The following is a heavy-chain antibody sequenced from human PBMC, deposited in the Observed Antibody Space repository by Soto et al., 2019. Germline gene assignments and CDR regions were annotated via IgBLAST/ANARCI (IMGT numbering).Heavy chain of an antibody. CDR3: AKRKYCPSTTCFDY. Sequence: GGSLTLSCAAAEFIFSDYGLTWVRQAPGKGLEWVSHINSRATSTLYADSVRGRFTISRDDSENTLYLQMSSLRAEDTAVYFCAKRKYCPSTTCFDYWGQGTQVTVSS. D-gene: IGHD2-2*01. CDR1: EFIFSDYG. CDR2: INSRATST. J-gene: IGHJ4*02. V-gene: IGHV3-48*01.